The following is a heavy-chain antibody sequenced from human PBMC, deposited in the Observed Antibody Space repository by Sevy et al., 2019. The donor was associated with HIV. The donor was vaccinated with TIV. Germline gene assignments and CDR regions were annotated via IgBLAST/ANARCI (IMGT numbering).Heavy chain of an antibody. V-gene: IGHV3-23*01. CDR1: GFIFSDYA. Sequence: GGSLILSCAASGFIFSDYAMSWVRQAPGKGLEWVSSISGGDDSTYYADSVKGRFTISRDNAKNSLYLQMNSLRDEDTAVYYCARDRGTTVTPFDYWGQGTLVTVSS. D-gene: IGHD4-17*01. CDR2: ISGGDDST. CDR3: ARDRGTTVTPFDY. J-gene: IGHJ4*02.